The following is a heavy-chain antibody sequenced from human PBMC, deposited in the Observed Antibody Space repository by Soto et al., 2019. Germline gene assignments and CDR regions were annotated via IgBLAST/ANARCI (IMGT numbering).Heavy chain of an antibody. D-gene: IGHD6-25*01. Sequence: SETLSLTCAVYGGSFSGYYWSWIRQPPGKGLEWIGEINHSGSTNYNPSLKSRVTISVDTSKNQFSLKLSSVTAADTAVYYCARASAYRDWFDPWGQGTLVTVLL. J-gene: IGHJ5*02. CDR3: ARASAYRDWFDP. V-gene: IGHV4-34*01. CDR2: INHSGST. CDR1: GGSFSGYY.